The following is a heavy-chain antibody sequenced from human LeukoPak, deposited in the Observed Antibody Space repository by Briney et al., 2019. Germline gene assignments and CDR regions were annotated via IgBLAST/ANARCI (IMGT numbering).Heavy chain of an antibody. Sequence: GGSLRLSCAASGFTFSSYAMSWVRQAPGKGLEWVSAISGSGGSTYYADSVKGRFTISRDNSKNTLYLQMNSLRAEDTAVYYCAKDGTYYYGSGYDYWGQGTLVTVSS. CDR1: GFTFSSYA. CDR2: ISGSGGST. J-gene: IGHJ4*02. V-gene: IGHV3-23*01. CDR3: AKDGTYYYGSGYDY. D-gene: IGHD3-10*01.